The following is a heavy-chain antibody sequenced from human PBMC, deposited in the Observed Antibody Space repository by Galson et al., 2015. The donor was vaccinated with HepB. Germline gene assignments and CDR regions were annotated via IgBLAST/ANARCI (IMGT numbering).Heavy chain of an antibody. D-gene: IGHD4-23*01. CDR1: GGTFSSYG. J-gene: IGHJ2*01. Sequence: SVKVSCKASGGTFSSYGISWVRQAPGQGLEWMGGIIPIFGTANYAQKFQGRVTITADESTSTAYMELSSLRSEDTAVYYCARSNDYGGNSVWYFDLWGRGTLVTVSS. CDR3: ARSNDYGGNSVWYFDL. CDR2: IIPIFGTA. V-gene: IGHV1-69*13.